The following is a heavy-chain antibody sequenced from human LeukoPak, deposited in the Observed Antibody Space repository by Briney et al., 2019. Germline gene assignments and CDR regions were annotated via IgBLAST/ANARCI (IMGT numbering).Heavy chain of an antibody. CDR2: IYHSGST. Sequence: SETLSLTCAVSGGSISSSNWWSWVRQPPGKGLEWIGEIYHSGSTNYTPSLKSRVTISVDKSKNQFSLKLSSVTAADTAVYYCASRIAAAGTRVRYFDYWGQGTLVTVSS. D-gene: IGHD6-13*01. CDR3: ASRIAAAGTRVRYFDY. V-gene: IGHV4-4*02. J-gene: IGHJ4*02. CDR1: GGSISSSNW.